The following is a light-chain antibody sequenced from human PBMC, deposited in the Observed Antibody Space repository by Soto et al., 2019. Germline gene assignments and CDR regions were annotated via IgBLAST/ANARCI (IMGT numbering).Light chain of an antibody. J-gene: IGLJ1*01. CDR3: CSYAGSSTPLI. CDR1: RSDVGSYNL. CDR2: EVS. V-gene: IGLV2-23*02. Sequence: QSALTQPASVSGFPGESITIYCTGTRSDVGSYNLVSWYQQHPGKAPKLMIYEVSKRPSGVSNRFSGSKSGNTASLTISGLQAEDEADYYCCSYAGSSTPLIFGTGTKVTVL.